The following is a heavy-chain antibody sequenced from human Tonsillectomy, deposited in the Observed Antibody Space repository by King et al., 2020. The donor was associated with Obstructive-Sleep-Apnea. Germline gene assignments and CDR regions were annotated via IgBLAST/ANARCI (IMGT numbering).Heavy chain of an antibody. V-gene: IGHV2-26*01. D-gene: IGHD2-2*01. CDR3: AREPAAIPVYFDY. J-gene: IGHJ4*02. CDR1: GFSLSSARMG. Sequence: TLKESGPVLVKPPETLTPTCNVSGFSLSSARMGVSWIRQPPGKALEWLADIFSDDEYSYSTSLRSRLTISKDTSKSQVVLKMTNMDPVDTATYYCAREPAAIPVYFDYWGQGTLVTVSS. CDR2: IFSDDEY.